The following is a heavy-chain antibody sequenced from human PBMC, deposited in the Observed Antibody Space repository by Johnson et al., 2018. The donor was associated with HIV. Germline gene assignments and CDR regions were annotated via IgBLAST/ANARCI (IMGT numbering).Heavy chain of an antibody. J-gene: IGHJ3*02. V-gene: IGHV3-15*01. CDR1: GFTFSNAW. Sequence: VQLVESGGGLVKPGGSLRLSCAASGFTFSNAWMSWVRQAPGKGLECVGRIKSKTDGGTTDYAAPVKGRFTISRDDSKNTLYVQMNSLKTEDTAVYYCTRRCRRAPKTPRLRVRGNGFDIWGQGTQVTVSS. CDR2: IKSKTDGGTT. D-gene: IGHD4-17*01. CDR3: TRRCRRAPKTPRLRVRGNGFDI.